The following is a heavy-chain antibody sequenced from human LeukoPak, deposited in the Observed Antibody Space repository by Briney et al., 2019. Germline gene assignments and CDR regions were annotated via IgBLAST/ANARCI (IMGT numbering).Heavy chain of an antibody. J-gene: IGHJ4*02. V-gene: IGHV3-23*01. CDR2: ISSSGSGGNT. CDR1: GVTLSSYA. Sequence: PGGSLRLSCAASGVTLSSYAMSWARQAPGKGLEWVSGISSSGSGGNTYYADSVKGRFTISRDSSKNTLFLHMNTLRAEDTAIYYCAKDRTPDGYYNFDYWGQGTLVIVSS. D-gene: IGHD5-18*01. CDR3: AKDRTPDGYYNFDY.